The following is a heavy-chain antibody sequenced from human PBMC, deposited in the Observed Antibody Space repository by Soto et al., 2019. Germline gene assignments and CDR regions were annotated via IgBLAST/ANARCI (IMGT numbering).Heavy chain of an antibody. V-gene: IGHV3-23*01. J-gene: IGHJ4*02. Sequence: EVQLLESGGGLVQPGGSLRLSCTTSGFTFNSFALIWVRQAPGIGLEWVSTISGRGGPTYYADSVKGRFTLSRDVSKNTLYVQMNSLRAEDSAIYYCAKHRGGSGWMLDSWGQGTLVTVSS. CDR3: AKHRGGSGWMLDS. CDR2: ISGRGGPT. CDR1: GFTFNSFA. D-gene: IGHD6-19*01.